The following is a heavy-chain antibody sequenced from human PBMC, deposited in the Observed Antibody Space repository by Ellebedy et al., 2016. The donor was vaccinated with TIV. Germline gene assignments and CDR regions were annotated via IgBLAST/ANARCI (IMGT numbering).Heavy chain of an antibody. V-gene: IGHV4-39*01. Sequence: MPSETLSLTCSVSGGSVSSTRYSWASIRQPPGKGLEQIGRIFYIGSPYYNPSIKSRVTLSADTSHNQFSLNLRTVTAADTAVYYCARTNPWQPIDDWGQGILVSVSS. CDR1: GGSVSSTRYS. D-gene: IGHD1-14*01. CDR2: IFYIGSP. CDR3: ARTNPWQPIDD. J-gene: IGHJ4*02.